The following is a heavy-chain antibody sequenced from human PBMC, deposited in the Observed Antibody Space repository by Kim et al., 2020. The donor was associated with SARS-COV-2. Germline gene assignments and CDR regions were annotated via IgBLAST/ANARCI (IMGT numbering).Heavy chain of an antibody. Sequence: GGSLRLSCAASGFTFSDYYMSWIRQAPRKGLEWVSYISGSSNTIYYADSVKGRFTISRDNANNSLYLQMNSLRAEDTAVYYCARDWGYSYGTNWGQGTLVTVSS. D-gene: IGHD5-18*01. CDR3: ARDWGYSYGTN. CDR1: GFTFSDYY. V-gene: IGHV3-11*01. J-gene: IGHJ4*02. CDR2: ISGSSNTI.